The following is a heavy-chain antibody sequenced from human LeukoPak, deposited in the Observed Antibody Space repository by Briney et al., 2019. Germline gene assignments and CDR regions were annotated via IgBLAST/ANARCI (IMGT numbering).Heavy chain of an antibody. V-gene: IGHV3-53*01. CDR3: ARNLPAADY. CDR1: GFTVSSNY. CDR2: IYSGGSR. D-gene: IGHD2-2*01. J-gene: IGHJ4*02. Sequence: QSGGSLRLSCAASGFTVSSNYMSWVRQAPGKGLEWVSVIYSGGSRYYADSVKGRFTISRDNSKNTLYLQMNSLRAEDTAVFYCARNLPAADYWGQGTLVTVSS.